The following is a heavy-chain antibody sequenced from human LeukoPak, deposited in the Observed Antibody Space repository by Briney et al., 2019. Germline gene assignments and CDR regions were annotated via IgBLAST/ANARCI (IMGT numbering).Heavy chain of an antibody. CDR1: GDSISSYY. J-gene: IGHJ4*02. Sequence: PSETLSLTCTVSGDSISSYYWSWIRQPPGKGLEWIGYVYYSGSTNYNPSLKSRVTISVDTSKNQFSLKLSSVTAADTAVYYCAREVYHYDSSGYYIDYWGQGTLVTVSS. CDR3: AREVYHYDSSGYYIDY. CDR2: VYYSGST. D-gene: IGHD3-22*01. V-gene: IGHV4-59*01.